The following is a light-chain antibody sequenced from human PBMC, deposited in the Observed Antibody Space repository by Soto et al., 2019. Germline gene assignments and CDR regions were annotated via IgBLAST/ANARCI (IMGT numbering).Light chain of an antibody. CDR1: SSNIGAGYD. CDR2: GNS. J-gene: IGLJ2*01. Sequence: QSVLTQPPSVSGAPGQRVTISCTGSSSNIGAGYDVHWYQQLPGTAPKLLIYGNSNRPSGVPDRFSGSKSGPSASLAITGLEAKDEADYYCQSYGSPLNGVIFGGGTKLTAL. V-gene: IGLV1-40*01. CDR3: QSYGSPLNGVI.